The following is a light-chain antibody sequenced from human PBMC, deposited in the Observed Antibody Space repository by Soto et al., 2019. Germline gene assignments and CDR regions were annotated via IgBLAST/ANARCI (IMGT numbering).Light chain of an antibody. CDR3: QQSYSTLTWT. CDR2: AAY. J-gene: IGKJ1*01. Sequence: DILMTQSPSSLSASVGDRVAVACRASQTISSWLAWYQQKPRKAPKLMIYAAYSLQSGVPSRFSGSGSGTDFTPTISSLQPEDFATYYCQQSYSTLTWTCGQGTKVEIK. V-gene: IGKV1-39*01. CDR1: QTISSW.